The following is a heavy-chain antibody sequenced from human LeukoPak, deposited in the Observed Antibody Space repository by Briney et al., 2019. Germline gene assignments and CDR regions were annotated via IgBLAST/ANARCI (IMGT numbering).Heavy chain of an antibody. D-gene: IGHD3-9*01. Sequence: GGSLRLSCAASGFTFSNYAMTWVRQAPGKGLDWVSAISGSGGTTYHADSVKGRFTISRDNSKNTLHLQMNSRRAEDTALYYCAKGLINDWSALDSWGQGTLVTVSS. CDR1: GFTFSNYA. J-gene: IGHJ4*02. CDR2: ISGSGGTT. V-gene: IGHV3-23*01. CDR3: AKGLINDWSALDS.